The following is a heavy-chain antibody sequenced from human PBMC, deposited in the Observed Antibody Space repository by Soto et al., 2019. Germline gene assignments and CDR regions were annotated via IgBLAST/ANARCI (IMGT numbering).Heavy chain of an antibody. J-gene: IGHJ4*02. CDR2: ISGSGGST. D-gene: IGHD6-13*01. V-gene: IGHV3-23*01. CDR3: AKALSRPPPIGPSSQAAGYFDY. CDR1: GFTFSRYA. Sequence: GGSLRLSCAASGFTFSRYAMSWFRQAPGKGLGWVSAISGSGGSTYYADSVKGRFTISRDNSKNTLYLQMNSLRAEDTAVYYCAKALSRPPPIGPSSQAAGYFDYWGKGALVTVSS.